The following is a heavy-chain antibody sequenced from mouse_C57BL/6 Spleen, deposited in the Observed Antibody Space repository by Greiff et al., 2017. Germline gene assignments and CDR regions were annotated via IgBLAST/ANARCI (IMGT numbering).Heavy chain of an antibody. Sequence: DVQLQESGPGLVKPSQSLSLTCSVTGYSITSGYYWNWIRQFPGNKLEWMGYISYDGSNNYNPSLKNRISITRDTSNNQFFLKLNSVTTEDTATYYCARDLITTVVAFDYWGQGTTLTVSS. CDR2: ISYDGSN. CDR3: ARDLITTVVAFDY. J-gene: IGHJ2*01. CDR1: GYSITSGYY. V-gene: IGHV3-6*01. D-gene: IGHD1-1*01.